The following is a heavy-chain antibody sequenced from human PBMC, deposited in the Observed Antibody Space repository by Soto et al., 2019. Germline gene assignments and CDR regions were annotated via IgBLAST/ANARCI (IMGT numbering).Heavy chain of an antibody. V-gene: IGHV3-23*01. CDR2: ISGSGGGT. J-gene: IGHJ4*02. CDR1: GFTFSSYA. CDR3: AKDRGYYDSSGYEY. Sequence: EVQVLESGGGLVQPGGSLRLSCAASGFTFSSYAMSWVRQAPGKGLEWVSAISGSGGGTYYAASVKGRFTISRDNSKNTLFLQMNSLRAEDTALYYCAKDRGYYDSSGYEYWGQGTLVTVSS. D-gene: IGHD3-22*01.